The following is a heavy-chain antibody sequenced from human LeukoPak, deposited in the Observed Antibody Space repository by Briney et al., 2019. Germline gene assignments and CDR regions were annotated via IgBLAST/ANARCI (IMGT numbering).Heavy chain of an antibody. V-gene: IGHV3-64*01. CDR1: GFTFSSYA. Sequence: GGSLRLSCAASGFTFSSYAMHWVRQAPGKGLEYVSAISRNGGSTYYANSVEGRFTISRDNSKNTLFLQMGSLRAEDMAVYYCARVGDTDAFDIWGQGTMVTVSS. CDR3: ARVGDTDAFDI. J-gene: IGHJ3*02. CDR2: ISRNGGST. D-gene: IGHD2-21*02.